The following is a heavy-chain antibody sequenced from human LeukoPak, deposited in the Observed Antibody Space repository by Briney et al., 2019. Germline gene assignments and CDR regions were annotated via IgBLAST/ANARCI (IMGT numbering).Heavy chain of an antibody. CDR2: IYYSGST. J-gene: IGHJ4*02. CDR3: ARARHDYYGSGSYYGYYFDY. V-gene: IGHV4-59*01. Sequence: SETLSLTCTVSGGSISSYYWGWIRQPPGKGLEWSGYIYYSGSTNYNPSLKSRVTISVDTSKNQFSLKLSSVTAADTAVYYCARARHDYYGSGSYYGYYFDYWGQGTLVTVSS. CDR1: GGSISSYY. D-gene: IGHD3-10*01.